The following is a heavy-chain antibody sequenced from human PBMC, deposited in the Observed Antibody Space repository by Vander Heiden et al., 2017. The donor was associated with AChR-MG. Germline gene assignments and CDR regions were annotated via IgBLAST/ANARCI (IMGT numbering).Heavy chain of an antibody. Sequence: EVQLVQSGAEVKKPGESLKTSCKGSGYSFTSYWTGWVRQMPGKGLEWMGIIYPGDSDTGYSPSFQGQVTISADKSISTAYLQWSSLKASDTAMYYCARQKGRHSSGRTTLGWFDPWGQGTLVTVSS. D-gene: IGHD6-19*01. CDR2: IYPGDSDT. CDR1: GYSFTSYW. CDR3: ARQKGRHSSGRTTLGWFDP. J-gene: IGHJ5*02. V-gene: IGHV5-51*01.